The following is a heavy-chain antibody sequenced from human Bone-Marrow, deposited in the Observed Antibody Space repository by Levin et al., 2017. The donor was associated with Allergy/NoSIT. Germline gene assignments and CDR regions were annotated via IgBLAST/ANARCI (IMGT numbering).Heavy chain of an antibody. CDR1: GFTFSSYW. Sequence: GESLKISCAASGFTFSSYWMHWVRQAPGKGLVWVSRINSDGSSTSYADSVKGRFTISRDNAKNTLYLQMNSLRAEDTAVYYCARAFGSPGDYWGQGTLVTVSS. V-gene: IGHV3-74*01. D-gene: IGHD3-3*01. CDR2: INSDGSST. CDR3: ARAFGSPGDY. J-gene: IGHJ4*02.